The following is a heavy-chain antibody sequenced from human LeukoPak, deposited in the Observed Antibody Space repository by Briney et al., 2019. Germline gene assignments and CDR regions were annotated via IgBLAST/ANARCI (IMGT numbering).Heavy chain of an antibody. J-gene: IGHJ4*02. CDR1: GFTFSSYW. V-gene: IGHV3-74*01. CDR3: ASPHTGFAS. Sequence: PGGSLRLSCTASGFTFSSYWMHWVRQAPGKGLVWVSRINSDGSTTTYADSVKGRFTISRDNAKNTLYLQMNSLRVEDTAVYYCASPHTGFASWGQGTLVTVSS. CDR2: INSDGSTT.